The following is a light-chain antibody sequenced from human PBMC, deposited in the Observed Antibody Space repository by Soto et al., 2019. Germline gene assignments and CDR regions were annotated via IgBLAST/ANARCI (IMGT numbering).Light chain of an antibody. CDR3: MQALQTPRT. CDR2: LGS. J-gene: IGKJ3*01. V-gene: IGKV2-28*01. CDR1: QSLLHSNGYNY. Sequence: DIVMTQSPLSLPVTPGEPASISCRSSQSLLHSNGYNYLDWYLQKPGQSPQLLIYLGSNRASGVPDRFSGSGSGTEFTLKISRGEAEDVGVYYCMQALQTPRTFGPGTKVDIK.